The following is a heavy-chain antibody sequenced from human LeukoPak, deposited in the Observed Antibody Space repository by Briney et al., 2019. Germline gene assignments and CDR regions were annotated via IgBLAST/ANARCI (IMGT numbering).Heavy chain of an antibody. CDR3: ARDPYYGSGSYGMGDY. CDR2: ISAYNGNT. CDR1: GYTFTSYG. D-gene: IGHD3-10*01. Sequence: GASVKVSCKASGYTFTSYGISWVRQAPGQGLEWMGWISAYNGNTNYAQKLQGRVTMTTDPSTSTAYMELRSLRSDDTAVYYCARDPYYGSGSYGMGDYWGQGTLVTVSS. J-gene: IGHJ4*02. V-gene: IGHV1-18*01.